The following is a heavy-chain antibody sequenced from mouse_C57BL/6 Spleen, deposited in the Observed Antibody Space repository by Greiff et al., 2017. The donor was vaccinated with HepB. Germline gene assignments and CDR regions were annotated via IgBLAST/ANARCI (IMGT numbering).Heavy chain of an antibody. J-gene: IGHJ2*01. CDR2: IYPRSGNT. V-gene: IGHV1-81*01. Sequence: QVHVKQSGAELARPGASVKLSCKASGYTFTSYGISWVKQRTGQGLEWIGEIYPRSGNTYYNEKFKGKATLTADKSSSTAYMELRSLTSEDSAVYFCARGRYYGSRGDYFDYWGQGTTLTVSS. CDR3: ARGRYYGSRGDYFDY. CDR1: GYTFTSYG. D-gene: IGHD1-1*01.